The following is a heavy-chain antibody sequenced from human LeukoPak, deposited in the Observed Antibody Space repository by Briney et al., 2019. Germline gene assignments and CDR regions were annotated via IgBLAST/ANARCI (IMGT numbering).Heavy chain of an antibody. V-gene: IGHV3-53*01. CDR1: GFSVSSNY. CDR2: IYSGGNT. J-gene: IGHJ5*01. CDR3: ARASSGWYLCDS. Sequence: GGSLRLSCAAAGFSVSSNYMSWVRQAPGKGLEWVSVIYSGGNTYYADSVKGRFTISRDNSRNTLYLQMNSLRAEDTAVYYCARASSGWYLCDSWGQGTLVTVSS. D-gene: IGHD6-19*01.